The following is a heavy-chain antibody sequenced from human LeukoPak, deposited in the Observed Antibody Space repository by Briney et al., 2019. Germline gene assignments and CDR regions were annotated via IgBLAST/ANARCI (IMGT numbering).Heavy chain of an antibody. V-gene: IGHV1-8*01. CDR3: AGSPVGVRKKHDF. D-gene: IGHD3-10*01. J-gene: IGHJ4*02. Sequence: GASVKVSCKASGYTFTSYDINWVRQAPGQGLEWMGWMNPTSGHTGYAQKFQGRVTMTRDTSISTAYMELNSLTSEDTAVYYCAGSPVGVRKKHDFWGQGTLVIVSS. CDR1: GYTFTSYD. CDR2: MNPTSGHT.